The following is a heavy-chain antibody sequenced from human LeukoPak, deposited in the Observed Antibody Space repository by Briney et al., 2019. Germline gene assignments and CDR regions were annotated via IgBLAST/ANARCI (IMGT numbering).Heavy chain of an antibody. V-gene: IGHV1-46*01. CDR1: GYTFTSYY. Sequence: GASVKVSCKASGYTFTSYYMHWVRQAPGQGLEWMGIINPSGGSTSYAQKFQGRVTMTRDTSISTAYMELSRLRSDDTAVYYCETYYYDSSGLGLFDYWGQGTLVTVSS. CDR3: ETYYYDSSGLGLFDY. D-gene: IGHD3-22*01. CDR2: INPSGGST. J-gene: IGHJ4*02.